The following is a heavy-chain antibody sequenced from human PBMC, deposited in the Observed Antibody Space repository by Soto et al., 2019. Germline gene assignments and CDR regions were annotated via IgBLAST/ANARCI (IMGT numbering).Heavy chain of an antibody. Sequence: QVQLQQWGSGLLKPSETLSLTCAIYGGSFSDYYWHWIRQAPGKGLEWIGEIHLSGRVNFTPSLKSRATLSMDTSKNQFFLTLRSVTVADTAVYYCARTPTRGASAWLDPWGRGNLVTVSS. CDR3: ARTPTRGASAWLDP. CDR1: GGSFSDYY. J-gene: IGHJ5*02. D-gene: IGHD1-26*01. V-gene: IGHV4-34*01. CDR2: IHLSGRV.